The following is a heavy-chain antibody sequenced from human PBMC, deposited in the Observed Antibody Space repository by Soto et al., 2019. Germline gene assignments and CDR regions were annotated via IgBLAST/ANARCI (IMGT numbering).Heavy chain of an antibody. D-gene: IGHD2-2*01. J-gene: IGHJ6*02. Sequence: HPGGSLRLSCAASGFTFNIYAMSWVRQTPGKGLEWVSVISGGGDSTYYADSVKGRFTISRDNSKNTLYLQMNSLRAEDTAVYYCAKLGIVVVPAAVVAWGQGTTVTVSS. CDR3: AKLGIVVVPAAVVA. CDR2: ISGGGDST. CDR1: GFTFNIYA. V-gene: IGHV3-23*01.